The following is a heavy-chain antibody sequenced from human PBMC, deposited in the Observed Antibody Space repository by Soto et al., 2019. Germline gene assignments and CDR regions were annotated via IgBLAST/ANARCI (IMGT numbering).Heavy chain of an antibody. CDR3: AKGVPGIAVAGTGSFQH. CDR2: ISGSGDST. V-gene: IGHV3-23*01. CDR1: GFTFSSYA. D-gene: IGHD6-19*01. Sequence: GRSLRLSCAASGFTFSSYAMSWVRQAPGKGLEWGSGISGSGDSTYYADSVKDRFTISRDNSKNTLYLQMNSLRAADTAVYYCAKGVPGIAVAGTGSFQHWGQGTLVTLSS. J-gene: IGHJ1*01.